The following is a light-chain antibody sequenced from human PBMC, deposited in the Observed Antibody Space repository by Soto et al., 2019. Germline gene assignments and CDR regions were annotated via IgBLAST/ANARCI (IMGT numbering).Light chain of an antibody. Sequence: IQLTQSPSSLSASVGDRVTITCRASQGISSYLAWYQQKPGKAPKLLIYAASTLQSGVPSRFSGSGSGTDFTLTISSLQPEDFATYYCQQLNSSHLFGGGTKVQIQ. V-gene: IGKV1-9*01. J-gene: IGKJ4*01. CDR1: QGISSY. CDR2: AAS. CDR3: QQLNSSHL.